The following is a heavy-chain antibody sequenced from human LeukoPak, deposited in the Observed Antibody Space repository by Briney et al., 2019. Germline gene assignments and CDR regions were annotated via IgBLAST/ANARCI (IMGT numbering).Heavy chain of an antibody. CDR1: GYTFTGYY. D-gene: IGHD5-18*01. V-gene: IGHV1-2*02. J-gene: IGHJ4*02. CDR2: INPNSGGT. CDR3: APGAAMVGPYYFDY. Sequence: ASVKVSCKASGYTFTGYYLHWVRQAPGQGLEWMGWINPNSGGTNYAQKFQGRVTMTRDTSISTAYMELSRLRSDDTAVYYCAPGAAMVGPYYFDYRGQGTLVTVSS.